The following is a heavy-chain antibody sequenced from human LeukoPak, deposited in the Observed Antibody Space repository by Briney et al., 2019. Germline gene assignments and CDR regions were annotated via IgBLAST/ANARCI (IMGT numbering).Heavy chain of an antibody. J-gene: IGHJ4*02. CDR2: IIPIFGTA. CDR1: GGTFSSYA. V-gene: IGHV1-69*05. D-gene: IGHD3-10*01. CDR3: ARMGGYYGSGSYSD. Sequence: ASVKVSCKASGGTFSSYAISWVRQAPGQGLEWMGRIIPIFGTANYAQKFQGRVTITTDESTSTAYMELSSLRSEDTAVYYCARMGGYYGSGSYSDWGQGTLVTVSP.